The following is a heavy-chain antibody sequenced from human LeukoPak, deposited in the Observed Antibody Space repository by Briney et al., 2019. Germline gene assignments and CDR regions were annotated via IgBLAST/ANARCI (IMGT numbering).Heavy chain of an antibody. CDR2: IIPIFGTA. Sequence: SVKVSCKASGGTFSSYAISWVRQAPGQGLEWMGGIIPIFGTANYAQKFQGRVTITADESTSTAYMELSSLRSEDTAAYYCARVVTTAMVSFNWFDPWGQGTLVTVSS. V-gene: IGHV1-69*13. CDR3: ARVVTTAMVSFNWFDP. CDR1: GGTFSSYA. D-gene: IGHD5-18*01. J-gene: IGHJ5*02.